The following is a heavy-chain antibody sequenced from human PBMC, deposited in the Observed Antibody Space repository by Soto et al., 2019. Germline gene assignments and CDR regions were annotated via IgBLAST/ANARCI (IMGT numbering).Heavy chain of an antibody. CDR1: GYTLTELS. D-gene: IGHD3-3*01. Sequence: ASVKVSCKVSGYTLTELSMHWVRQAPGKGLEWMGGFDPEDGETIYAQKFQGRVTMTEDTSTDTAYMELSSLRSEDTAVYYCATCYPKYTIFGVVTSFDYWGQGTLVTVSS. V-gene: IGHV1-24*01. CDR3: ATCYPKYTIFGVVTSFDY. J-gene: IGHJ4*02. CDR2: FDPEDGET.